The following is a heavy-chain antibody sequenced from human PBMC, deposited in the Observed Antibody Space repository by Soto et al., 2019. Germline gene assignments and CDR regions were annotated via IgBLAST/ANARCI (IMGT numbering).Heavy chain of an antibody. Sequence: ASAKASWTASRDTSACCYLRWLQQSPKQGLERMGFINPRGGSTSYAQKFKGRVTMTRETSTSTVYMELSRLRSEDTDVYYCARQLGDILAVPAGIPYYYGMDVWRQGTTVTVSS. CDR1: RDTSACCY. J-gene: IGHJ6*02. CDR2: INPRGGST. D-gene: IGHD2-2*02. CDR3: ARQLGDILAVPAGIPYYYGMDV. V-gene: IGHV1-46*01.